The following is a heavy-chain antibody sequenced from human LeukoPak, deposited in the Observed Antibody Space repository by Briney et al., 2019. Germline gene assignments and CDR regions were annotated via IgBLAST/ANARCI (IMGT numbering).Heavy chain of an antibody. CDR3: ARRNAMDV. J-gene: IGHJ6*02. Sequence: GGPLRLSCAASGFTFSNYWMTWVRQAPGKGLEWVANINRDGSERYYVDSVKGRFTISRDDAKSSLYLQMNSLRAEDTAVYYCARRNAMDVWGQGTTVIVFS. V-gene: IGHV3-7*03. CDR2: INRDGSER. CDR1: GFTFSNYW.